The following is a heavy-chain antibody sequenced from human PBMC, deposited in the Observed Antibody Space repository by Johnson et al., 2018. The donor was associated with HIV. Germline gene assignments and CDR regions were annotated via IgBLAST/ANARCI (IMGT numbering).Heavy chain of an antibody. CDR1: GFTFSNAW. J-gene: IGHJ3*02. V-gene: IGHV3-15*01. CDR3: TTDADSSSWNDAFDI. D-gene: IGHD6-13*01. Sequence: VQLVESGGGLVKPGGSLRLSCAASGFTFSNAWMSWVRQAPGKGLEWVGRIKSKTDGGTTDYAAPVNGRFTISRDDSKNTLYLQMNSLKTEDTAVYYCTTDADSSSWNDAFDIWGQGTMVTVSS. CDR2: IKSKTDGGTT.